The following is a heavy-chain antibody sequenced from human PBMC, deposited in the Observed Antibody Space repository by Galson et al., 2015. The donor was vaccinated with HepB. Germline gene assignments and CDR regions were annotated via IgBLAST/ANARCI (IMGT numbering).Heavy chain of an antibody. CDR3: ARDPIVVVTATATHYYYYGMDV. CDR2: IIPIFGTA. J-gene: IGHJ6*02. CDR1: GGTFSSYA. V-gene: IGHV1-69*13. Sequence: SVKVSCKASGGTFSSYAISWVRQAPGQGLEWMGGIIPIFGTANYAQKFQGRVTITADESTSTAYMELSSLRSEDTAVYYCARDPIVVVTATATHYYYYGMDVWGQGTTVTVSS. D-gene: IGHD2-21*02.